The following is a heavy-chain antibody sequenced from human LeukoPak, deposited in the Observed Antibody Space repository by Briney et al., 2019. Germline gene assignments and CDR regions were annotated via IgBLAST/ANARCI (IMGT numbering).Heavy chain of an antibody. CDR1: GYTFTSYG. CDR2: ISAYNGNT. J-gene: IGHJ4*02. D-gene: IGHD3-9*01. V-gene: IGHV1-18*01. Sequence: ASVKVSCKASGYTFTSYGISWVRQAPRQGLEWMGWISAYNGNTNYAQKLQGRVTMTTDTSTSTAYMELRSLRSDDTAVYYCARDSVLRYFDWLLYYWGQGTLVTVSS. CDR3: ARDSVLRYFDWLLYY.